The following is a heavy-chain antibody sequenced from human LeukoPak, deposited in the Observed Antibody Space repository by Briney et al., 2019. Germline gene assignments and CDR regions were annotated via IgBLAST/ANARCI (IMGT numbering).Heavy chain of an antibody. CDR2: INPNSGGT. CDR1: GYTFTGYY. Sequence: ASVKVSCKASGYTFTGYYMHWVRQAPGQGLEWMGWINPNSGGTNYAQKFQGRVTMTRDTSISTAYMELSRLRSDDTAVYYCARARVLTGNKKNYYYYMDVWGKGTTVTISS. CDR3: ARARVLTGNKKNYYYYMDV. D-gene: IGHD3-9*01. J-gene: IGHJ6*03. V-gene: IGHV1-2*02.